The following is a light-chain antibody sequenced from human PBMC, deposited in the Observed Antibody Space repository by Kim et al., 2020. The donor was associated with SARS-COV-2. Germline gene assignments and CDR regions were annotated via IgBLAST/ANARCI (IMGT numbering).Light chain of an antibody. V-gene: IGKV1-12*01. CDR3: QRADSFPLG. CDR2: AAS. CDR1: RDIRSW. Sequence: GYVGDRVTLTCRASRDIRSWLGWYQQKPGKAPKLLLSAASSLQSGVPLRLRGSGSGTDFTLTISSLQPEDFASYYCQRADSFPLGFGGGTKVDIK. J-gene: IGKJ4*01.